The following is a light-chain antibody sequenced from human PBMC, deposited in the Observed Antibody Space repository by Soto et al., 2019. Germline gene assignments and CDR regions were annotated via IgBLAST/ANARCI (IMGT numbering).Light chain of an antibody. CDR1: QTVRNN. CDR3: QHYNEWPLT. V-gene: IGKV3-15*01. J-gene: IGKJ4*01. CDR2: DIF. Sequence: EILLTQSPATLSLTTRERATLSSRASQTVRNNLTWYQQKPGQAPRLLIYDIFTRATGVPARFSGSGSGTEFTLTISSLESEDFAVYYCQHYNEWPLTFGGGTKV.